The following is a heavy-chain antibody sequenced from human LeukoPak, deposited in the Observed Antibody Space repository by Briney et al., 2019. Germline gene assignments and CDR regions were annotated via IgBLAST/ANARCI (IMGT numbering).Heavy chain of an antibody. J-gene: IGHJ6*03. V-gene: IGHV3-7*01. Sequence: GGSLRLSCVDSGVTFSNYWMNWVRQAPGKGLEWVANINQDGSEKYYVDSVKGRFTISRDNAKNSLYLQMNSLRAEDTAVYYCARERGYGDKNYYYYYMDVWGKGTTVTVSS. CDR2: INQDGSEK. D-gene: IGHD4-23*01. CDR1: GVTFSNYW. CDR3: ARERGYGDKNYYYYYMDV.